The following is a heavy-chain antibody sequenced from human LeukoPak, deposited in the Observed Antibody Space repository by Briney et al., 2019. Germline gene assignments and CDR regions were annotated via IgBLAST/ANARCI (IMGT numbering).Heavy chain of an antibody. V-gene: IGHV3-66*01. CDR3: AKIRAPAYDV. Sequence: PGGSLRLSCAASEFSFGSNYMTWVRQAPGKGLEWVSLIYSGGSTYYADSVKGRFTISRDNSKNTLYLQMNSLRDEDTARYYCAKIRAPAYDVWGQGTMVTVSS. CDR2: IYSGGST. CDR1: EFSFGSNY. J-gene: IGHJ3*01. D-gene: IGHD3-3*02.